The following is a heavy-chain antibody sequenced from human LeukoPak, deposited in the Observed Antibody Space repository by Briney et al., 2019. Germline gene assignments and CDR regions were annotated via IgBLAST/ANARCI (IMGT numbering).Heavy chain of an antibody. D-gene: IGHD3-22*01. V-gene: IGHV3-23*01. CDR2: ISGSGGST. CDR3: AKDYGYYYDSSGFVDY. J-gene: IGHJ4*02. Sequence: GGSLRLSCAVSGFTFSSYAMSWVRQAPGKGLEWVSAISGSGGSTYYADSVKGRFTISRDNSKNTLYLQMNSLRAEDTAVYYCAKDYGYYYDSSGFVDYWGQGTLVTVSS. CDR1: GFTFSSYA.